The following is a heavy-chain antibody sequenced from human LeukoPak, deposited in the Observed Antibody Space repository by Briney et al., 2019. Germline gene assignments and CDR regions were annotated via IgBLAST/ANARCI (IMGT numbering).Heavy chain of an antibody. V-gene: IGHV3-23*01. CDR3: AKGCGYTTSWYYDY. J-gene: IGHJ4*02. CDR1: GFTFSSYA. D-gene: IGHD6-13*01. CDR2: ISGGVGST. Sequence: VQPGGSLSLSCAASGFTFSSYALSWVRQAPGKGLEWVSSISGGVGSTDYADSVKGRFTISRDDSKNTLYVQMTSLRAEDTAVYYCAKGCGYTTSWYYDYWGQGTLVTVAS.